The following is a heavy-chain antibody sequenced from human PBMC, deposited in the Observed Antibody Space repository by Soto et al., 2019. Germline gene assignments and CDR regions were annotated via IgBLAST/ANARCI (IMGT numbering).Heavy chain of an antibody. CDR1: GFTFSSYA. J-gene: IGHJ4*02. V-gene: IGHV3-30-3*01. CDR2: ISYDGSNK. Sequence: QVQLVESGGGVVQPGRSLRLSCAASGFTFSSYAMHWVRQAPGKGLEWVAVISYDGSNKYYADSVKGRFTISRDNSKSTLYLQMNSLRGEDTAVYYWARGGGYCRGGSCPRGWGQGTLVTVSS. D-gene: IGHD2-15*01. CDR3: ARGGGYCRGGSCPRG.